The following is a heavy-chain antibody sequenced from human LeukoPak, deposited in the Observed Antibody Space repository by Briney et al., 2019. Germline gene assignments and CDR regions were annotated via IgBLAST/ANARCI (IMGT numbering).Heavy chain of an antibody. D-gene: IGHD5-12*01. CDR1: GYSFTSYW. CDR3: ARLADIVATIVDY. Sequence: GESLQISCKGSGYSFTSYWISWVRQMPGKGLEWMGRIDPSDSYTNYSPSFQGHVTISADKSISTAHLQWSSLKASDTAMYYCARLADIVATIVDYWGQGTLVTVSS. CDR2: IDPSDSYT. J-gene: IGHJ4*02. V-gene: IGHV5-10-1*01.